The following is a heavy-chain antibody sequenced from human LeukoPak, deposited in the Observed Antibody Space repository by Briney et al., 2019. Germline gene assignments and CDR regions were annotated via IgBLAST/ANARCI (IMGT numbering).Heavy chain of an antibody. CDR1: GGSISSYY. Sequence: SETLSLTCTVSGGSISSYYWSWIRQPPGKGLEWIGYIYYSGSTNYNPSLKSRVTISVDTSKNQFSLRLSSVTAADTAVYYCATPSSEYSSAPFDYWGQGILVTVSS. CDR3: ATPSSEYSSAPFDY. D-gene: IGHD6-19*01. V-gene: IGHV4-59*01. J-gene: IGHJ4*02. CDR2: IYYSGST.